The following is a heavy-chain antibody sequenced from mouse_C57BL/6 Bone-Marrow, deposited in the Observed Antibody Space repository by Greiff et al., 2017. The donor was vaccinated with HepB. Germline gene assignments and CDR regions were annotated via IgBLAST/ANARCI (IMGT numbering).Heavy chain of an antibody. D-gene: IGHD1-1*01. J-gene: IGHJ4*01. V-gene: IGHV5-17*01. CDR3: ARRYYYGSSPWDY. Sequence: EVHLVESGGGLVKPGGSLKLSCAASGFTFSDYGMHWVRQAPEKGLEWVAYISSGSSTIYYADTVKGRFTISRDNAKNTLFLQMTSLRSEDTAMYYCARRYYYGSSPWDYWGQGTSVTVSS. CDR1: GFTFSDYG. CDR2: ISSGSSTI.